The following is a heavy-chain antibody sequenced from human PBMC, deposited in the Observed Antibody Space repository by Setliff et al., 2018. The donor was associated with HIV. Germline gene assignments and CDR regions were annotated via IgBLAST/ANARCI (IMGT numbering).Heavy chain of an antibody. CDR2: IYHSGST. CDR3: ASYLLLGYPHY. Sequence: KPSETLSLTCTVSGYSISSGYYWGWIRQPPGKGLEWIGSIYHSGSTYYNPSLKSRVTISVDTSKNQFSLKLSSVTAADTAVYYCASYLLLGYPHYWGQGTLVTVSS. CDR1: GYSISSGYY. D-gene: IGHD2-8*01. J-gene: IGHJ4*02. V-gene: IGHV4-38-2*02.